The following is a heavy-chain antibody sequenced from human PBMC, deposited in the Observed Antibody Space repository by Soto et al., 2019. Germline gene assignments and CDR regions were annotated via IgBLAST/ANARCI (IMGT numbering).Heavy chain of an antibody. CDR1: GFTFSSSA. Sequence: GASVKVSCKASGFTFSSSAVQWVRQARGQRLEWIGKIVVGSGNTNYAQKFQERVTITRDMSTSPAYMELSSLRSEDTAFYYCAAFDPGPMGFDPWGQGTLVTVSS. J-gene: IGHJ5*02. D-gene: IGHD3-9*01. V-gene: IGHV1-58*01. CDR3: AAFDPGPMGFDP. CDR2: IVVGSGNT.